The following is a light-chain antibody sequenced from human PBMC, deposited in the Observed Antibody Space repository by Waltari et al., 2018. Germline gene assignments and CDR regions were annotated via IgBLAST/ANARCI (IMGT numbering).Light chain of an antibody. CDR3: QQFDHLPWA. V-gene: IGKV1-33*01. CDR2: DAS. Sequence: DIQMTQSPSSLSASVGDRVTITCQASQDISRYLNWYQKKPGKAPKLLIYDASKLDTGVPSRFYASGSWTHFTFTISSLQPEDIATYYCQQFDHLPWAFGQGTKVEIK. J-gene: IGKJ1*01. CDR1: QDISRY.